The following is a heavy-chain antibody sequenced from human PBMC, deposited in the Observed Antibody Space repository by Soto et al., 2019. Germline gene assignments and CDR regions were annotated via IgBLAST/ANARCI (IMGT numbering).Heavy chain of an antibody. V-gene: IGHV4-59*01. Sequence: PSETLSLTCTVSGGSISSYYWSWIRQPPGKGLEWIGYIYYSGSTNYNPSLKSRVTISVDTSKNQFSPKLSSVTAADTAVYYCAREYPTTTYYYGMDVWGQGTTVTVSS. CDR2: IYYSGST. J-gene: IGHJ6*02. CDR3: AREYPTTTYYYGMDV. CDR1: GGSISSYY. D-gene: IGHD1-1*01.